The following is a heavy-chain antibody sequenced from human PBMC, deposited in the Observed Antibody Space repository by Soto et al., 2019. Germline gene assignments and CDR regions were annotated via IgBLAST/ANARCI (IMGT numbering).Heavy chain of an antibody. Sequence: PGGALRLSFAASGFTFRSHSHSLVRPAPGKGLEWVSAISGSGGNTYYADSVKGRFTISRDNSKNTLYLQMNSLRAEDTAVYYCAKGRGGAVAATGTPVQHWGQGTLVTVSS. CDR1: GFTFRSHS. CDR3: AKGRGGAVAATGTPVQH. V-gene: IGHV3-23*01. CDR2: ISGSGGNT. D-gene: IGHD6-19*01. J-gene: IGHJ1*01.